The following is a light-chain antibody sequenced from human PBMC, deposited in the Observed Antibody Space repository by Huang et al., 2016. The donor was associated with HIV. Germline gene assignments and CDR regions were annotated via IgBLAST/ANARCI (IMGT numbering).Light chain of an antibody. J-gene: IGKJ1*01. CDR3: QQRSNWS. V-gene: IGKV3-11*01. CDR2: DAS. CDR1: QSVSSY. Sequence: ELVLTQSPATLSLSPGERATLSCRASQSVSSYLAWYQQKPGQAPRLLIYDASNRATGIPARVSGSGSGTDFTLTISSLEPEDFAVYYCQQRSNWSFGQGTKVEIK.